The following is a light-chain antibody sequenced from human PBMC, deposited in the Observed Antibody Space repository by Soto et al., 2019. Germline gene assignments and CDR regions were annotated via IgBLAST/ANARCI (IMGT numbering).Light chain of an antibody. J-gene: IGKJ3*01. CDR3: QQYGSSPFT. Sequence: IVFTQSPGTLSLSPGERASLSCRASQSVSSSYLAWYQQKPGQAPRLLFCGASSRATGIPDRFSGSGSGTDFTLTISRLEPEDFAVYYCQQYGSSPFTFGPGTKVHI. CDR1: QSVSSSY. CDR2: GAS. V-gene: IGKV3-20*01.